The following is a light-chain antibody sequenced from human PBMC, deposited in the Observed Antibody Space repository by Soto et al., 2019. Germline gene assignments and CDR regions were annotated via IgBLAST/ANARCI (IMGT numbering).Light chain of an antibody. CDR2: DAS. CDR3: QQYSTFPRT. V-gene: IGKV1-9*01. J-gene: IGKJ1*01. Sequence: DIQLTHSPSFLSASVVDRVTITCRASQGISSFLAWYQQKPGRAPNFLIYDASTLESGVPSRFSGSGSGTEFTLTITNLQPDDFATFYCQQYSTFPRTFGQGTKVDI. CDR1: QGISSF.